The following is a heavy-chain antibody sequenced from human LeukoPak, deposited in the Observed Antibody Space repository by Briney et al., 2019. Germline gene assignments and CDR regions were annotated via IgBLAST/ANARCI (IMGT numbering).Heavy chain of an antibody. CDR1: DLIVTINY. D-gene: IGHD2/OR15-2a*01. CDR2: TYVAGTT. V-gene: IGHV3-66*01. CDR3: ARVRLEYTTGWDYFDH. Sequence: GGSLSLSGAASDLIVTINYMTWVRQAPGGGLEWVSVTYVAGTTYYADSVKGRFAVSRDYSNNTMFLQMNDLRAEDTGVYYCARVRLEYTTGWDYFDHWGQGSLVTVSS. J-gene: IGHJ4*02.